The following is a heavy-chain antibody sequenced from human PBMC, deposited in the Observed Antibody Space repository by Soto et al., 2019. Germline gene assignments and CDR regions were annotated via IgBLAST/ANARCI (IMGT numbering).Heavy chain of an antibody. CDR1: GFTFSSFA. CDR2: ITYDGRNQ. V-gene: IGHV3-30*04. J-gene: IGHJ4*02. Sequence: QVQLVESGGGVVQPGMSLRLPCAASGFTFSSFAMHWVRQAPGKGLEWVALITYDGRNQFFADSVKGRFSISRDNSKNTVFLQMNSLRLEDTSVYYCAREPAGWGQGTLVTVSS. CDR3: AREPAG.